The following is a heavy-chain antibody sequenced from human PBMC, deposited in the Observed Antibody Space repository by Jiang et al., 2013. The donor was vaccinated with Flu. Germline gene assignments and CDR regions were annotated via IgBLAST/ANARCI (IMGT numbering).Heavy chain of an antibody. Sequence: GSGLVKPSETLSLTCTVSGGSISSSSYYWGWIRQPPGKGLEWIGSIYYSGSTYYNPSLKSRVTISVDTSKNQFSLKLSSVTAADTAVYYCASTPSWYQLPWGSYWYFDLWGRGTLVTVSS. V-gene: IGHV4-39*01. CDR3: ASTPSWYQLPWGSYWYFDL. J-gene: IGHJ2*01. CDR1: GGSISSSSYY. D-gene: IGHD2-2*01. CDR2: IYYSGST.